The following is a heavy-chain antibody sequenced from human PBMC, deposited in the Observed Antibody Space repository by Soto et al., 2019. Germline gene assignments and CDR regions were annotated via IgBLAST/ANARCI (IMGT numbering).Heavy chain of an antibody. CDR1: GFTFSSYA. Sequence: GGSLRLSCAASGFTFSSYAMSWVRQAPGKGLEWVSAISGSGGSTYYADSVKGRFTISRDNSKNTLYLQMNSLRAEDTAVYYCAKSHRDYHYDSSAKRGGFQPWGQGTLVT. CDR2: ISGSGGST. D-gene: IGHD3-22*01. J-gene: IGHJ1*01. V-gene: IGHV3-23*01. CDR3: AKSHRDYHYDSSAKRGGFQP.